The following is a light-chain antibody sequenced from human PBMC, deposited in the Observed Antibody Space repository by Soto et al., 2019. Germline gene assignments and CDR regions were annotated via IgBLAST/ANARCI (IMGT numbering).Light chain of an antibody. CDR3: QQYGSSPYT. CDR2: AAS. J-gene: IGKJ2*01. V-gene: IGKV3-20*01. CDR1: QSVSSNY. Sequence: EIVFTQSPGTLSLSPGGRATLSCRASQSVSSNYLAWYQQKPGQAPRLLIYAASSRASGIPDRFSGSGSGTDFTLTISRLEPEDSAVYYCQQYGSSPYTFGQGTKLEIK.